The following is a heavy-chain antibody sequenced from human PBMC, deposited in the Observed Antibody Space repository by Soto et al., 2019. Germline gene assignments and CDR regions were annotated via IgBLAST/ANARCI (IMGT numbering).Heavy chain of an antibody. CDR2: INAGNGNT. CDR3: ARADYYDSSGFYYDC. V-gene: IGHV1-3*01. Sequence: ASVKVSCKASGYTFTNYAVHWVRQAPGQRLEWMGWINAGNGNTRFSQNLQGRITITRDTSTSTVYMELSSLRSEDTAVYFCARADYYDSSGFYYDCWGQGSLVTVSS. D-gene: IGHD3-22*01. J-gene: IGHJ4*02. CDR1: GYTFTNYA.